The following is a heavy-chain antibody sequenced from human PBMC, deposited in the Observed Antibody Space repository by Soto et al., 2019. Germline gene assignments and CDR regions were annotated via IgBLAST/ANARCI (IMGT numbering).Heavy chain of an antibody. CDR1: GFTFSSYG. V-gene: IGHV3-33*01. Sequence: QVQLVESGGGVVQPGRSLRLSCAASGFTFSSYGMHWVRQAPGKGLEWVAVIWYDGSNKYYADSVKSRFTISRDNSKNTLYLQMNSLRAEDTAVYYCARVKGRTYYYYYGMDVWGQGTTVTVSS. D-gene: IGHD1-1*01. J-gene: IGHJ6*02. CDR3: ARVKGRTYYYYYGMDV. CDR2: IWYDGSNK.